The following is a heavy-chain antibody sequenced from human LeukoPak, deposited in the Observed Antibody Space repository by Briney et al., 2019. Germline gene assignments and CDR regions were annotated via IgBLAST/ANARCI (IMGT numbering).Heavy chain of an antibody. CDR3: ARDRWYDGSGYIAAFDY. D-gene: IGHD3-22*01. Sequence: GGSLRLSCEASGFTFSRFGMHWVRQAPGKGLEWVAAIWYDGSNQDYADSVKGRFTISRDNSKNTLYLQVSSLRAEDTAVYYCARDRWYDGSGYIAAFDYWGQGTLVTVS. V-gene: IGHV3-33*01. CDR1: GFTFSRFG. CDR2: IWYDGSNQ. J-gene: IGHJ4*02.